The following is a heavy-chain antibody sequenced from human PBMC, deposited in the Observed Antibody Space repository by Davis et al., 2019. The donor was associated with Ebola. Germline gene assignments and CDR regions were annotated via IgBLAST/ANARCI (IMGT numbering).Heavy chain of an antibody. CDR3: ARGGPGYSFFSTFDY. D-gene: IGHD5-18*01. Sequence: ASVKVSCKASGYTFTSYGISWVRQAPAQGLEWMGWISAYNGNTNYAQKLQGRVTMTTDTSTSTAYMELRSLRSEDTAVYYCARGGPGYSFFSTFDYWGQGTLVTVSS. CDR1: GYTFTSYG. CDR2: ISAYNGNT. J-gene: IGHJ4*02. V-gene: IGHV1-18*01.